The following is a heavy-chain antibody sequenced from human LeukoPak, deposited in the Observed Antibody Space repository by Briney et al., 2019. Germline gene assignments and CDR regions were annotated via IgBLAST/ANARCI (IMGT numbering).Heavy chain of an antibody. CDR1: GFTFSKYA. CDR3: AKWGDYDVLTGYYDPDY. Sequence: GGSLRLSCAASGFTFSKYAMSWVRQAPGKGLEWVSAITGSGGGTYYADSVKGRFTISRDNSKNTLYLQMNSLKAEDTAVYYCAKWGDYDVLTGYYDPDYWGQGTLVTVSS. CDR2: ITGSGGGT. V-gene: IGHV3-23*01. J-gene: IGHJ4*02. D-gene: IGHD3-9*01.